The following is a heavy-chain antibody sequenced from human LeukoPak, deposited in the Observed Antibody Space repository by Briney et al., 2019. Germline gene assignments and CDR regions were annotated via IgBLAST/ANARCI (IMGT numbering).Heavy chain of an antibody. CDR2: INPSGGST. D-gene: IGHD2-8*01. J-gene: IGHJ5*02. CDR3: ARDMLAVPSNWFDP. CDR1: GYTFTSYY. Sequence: ASVKASCKASGYTFTSYYIHWVRQAPGQGLEWMGIINPSGGSTSYAQNFQGRVTMTRDTSTSTVYMELSRLRSEDTAVYYCARDMLAVPSNWFDPWGQGTLVTVSS. V-gene: IGHV1-46*01.